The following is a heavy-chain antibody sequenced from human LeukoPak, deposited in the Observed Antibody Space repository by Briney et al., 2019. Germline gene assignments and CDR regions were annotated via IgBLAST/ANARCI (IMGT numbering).Heavy chain of an antibody. D-gene: IGHD6-19*01. CDR1: GYTFTSYG. CDR2: ISAYNGNT. V-gene: IGHV1-18*01. CDR3: ARATIAVAEMDY. Sequence: STVKVSCKASGYTFTSYGISWVRQAPGQGLEWMGWISAYNGNTNYAQKLQGRVTMTTDTSTSTAYMELRSLRSDDTAVYYCARATIAVAEMDYWGQGTLVTVSS. J-gene: IGHJ4*02.